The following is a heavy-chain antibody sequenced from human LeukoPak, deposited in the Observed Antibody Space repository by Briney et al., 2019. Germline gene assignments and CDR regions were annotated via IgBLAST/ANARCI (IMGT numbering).Heavy chain of an antibody. D-gene: IGHD2-21*02. J-gene: IGHJ4*02. Sequence: GESLKISCKGPRHSFHSQWIGWVRQMPGKGLEWMGIIYPDDSDTRYSPSFQGQITISADKSISTAYLQWNSLEASDSAIYYCARRGDSDFRIDWGQGTLVTVSS. V-gene: IGHV5-51*01. CDR1: RHSFHSQW. CDR3: ARRGDSDFRID. CDR2: IYPDDSDT.